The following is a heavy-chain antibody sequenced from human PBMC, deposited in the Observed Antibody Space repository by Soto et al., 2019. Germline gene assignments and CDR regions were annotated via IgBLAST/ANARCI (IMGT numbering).Heavy chain of an antibody. J-gene: IGHJ5*02. CDR3: ARTPGNWFDP. CDR1: GGSVSSDTYY. Sequence: PSETLSLTYTVSGGSVSSDTYYWSWIRQPPGKGLEWIGYIFYSGSTDFNPSPKSRVTISVDTSKNQFSLRLSSVTAADTAVYYCARTPGNWFDPWGQGTLVTVSS. CDR2: IFYSGST. V-gene: IGHV4-61*01.